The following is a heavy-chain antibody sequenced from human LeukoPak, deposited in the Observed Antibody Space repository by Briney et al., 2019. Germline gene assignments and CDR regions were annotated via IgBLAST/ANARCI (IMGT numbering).Heavy chain of an antibody. CDR3: AGGRMVATNDY. V-gene: IGHV4-38-2*02. CDR1: DYFISSGYY. CDR2: IYHSGST. D-gene: IGHD5-12*01. Sequence: SETLSLTCTVSDYFISSGYYWGWLRQPPVKGLEWIGSIYHSGSTYYNPSLKSRDTIFVDTSKNQFSLKLNSVTAADTAVYYCAGGRMVATNDYWGQGTLVTVSS. J-gene: IGHJ4*02.